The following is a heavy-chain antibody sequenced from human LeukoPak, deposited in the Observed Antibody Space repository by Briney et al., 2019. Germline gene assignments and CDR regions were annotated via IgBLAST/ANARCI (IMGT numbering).Heavy chain of an antibody. CDR1: GFTVSSNY. D-gene: IGHD6-19*01. J-gene: IGHJ6*02. CDR2: IYSGGST. Sequence: GGSLRLSCAASGFTVSSNYMSWVRQAPGKGLEWVSVIYSGGSTYYADSVKGRFTISRDNSKNTLYLQMNSLRAEDTAVYYCANYYSSGWSAWGPYYYYGMDVWGQGTTVTVSS. V-gene: IGHV3-66*01. CDR3: ANYYSSGWSAWGPYYYYGMDV.